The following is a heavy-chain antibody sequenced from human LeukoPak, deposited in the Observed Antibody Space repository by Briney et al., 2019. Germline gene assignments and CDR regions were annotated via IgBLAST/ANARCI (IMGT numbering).Heavy chain of an antibody. CDR1: GFTFSNYG. CDR3: ARAHNWKYGTFDY. V-gene: IGHV3-23*01. J-gene: IGHJ4*02. CDR2: ISGSGDTT. Sequence: GGSLRLSCAASGFTFSNYGMSWVRQAPGKGLEWVSTISGSGDTTYYADSVKGRFTISRDNAKNSLYLQMNSLRVEDTAVYYCARAHNWKYGTFDYWGQGTLVTVSS. D-gene: IGHD1-7*01.